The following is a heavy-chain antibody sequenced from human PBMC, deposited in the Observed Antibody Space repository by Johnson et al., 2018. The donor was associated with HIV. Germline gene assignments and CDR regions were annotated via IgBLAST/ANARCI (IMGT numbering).Heavy chain of an antibody. CDR3: AREGYDSSGYSDAFDI. J-gene: IGHJ3*02. V-gene: IGHV3-23*04. D-gene: IGHD3-22*01. CDR2: ISGSGGST. Sequence: VQLVESGGGLVQPGGSLRLSCPASGFTSSSYAMSWVRQASGKGLEWVSAISGSGGSTYYADSVKGRFTISRDNSKNTLYLQMNSLRAEDTAVYYCAREGYDSSGYSDAFDIWGQGTMVTVSS. CDR1: GFTSSSYA.